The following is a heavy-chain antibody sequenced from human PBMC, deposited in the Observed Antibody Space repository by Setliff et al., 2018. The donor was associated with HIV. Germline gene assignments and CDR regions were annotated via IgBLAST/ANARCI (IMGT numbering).Heavy chain of an antibody. J-gene: IGHJ4*02. Sequence: GASVKVSCKASGYTFTSYAMHWVRQAPGRRLEWMGWINAGNGNTKYSQKFQGRVTITRDTSASTAYMELSSLRSEDTAVYYCARDTVPIVGPEYYFDYWGQGTLVTVSS. CDR3: ARDTVPIVGPEYYFDY. V-gene: IGHV1-3*01. CDR1: GYTFTSYA. CDR2: INAGNGNT. D-gene: IGHD1-26*01.